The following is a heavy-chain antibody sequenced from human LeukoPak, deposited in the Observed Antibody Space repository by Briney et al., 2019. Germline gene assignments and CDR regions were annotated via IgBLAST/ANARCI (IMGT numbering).Heavy chain of an antibody. Sequence: PGGPLRLSCAASGLTFSSYSMNWVRQAPGKGLEWVSSISTSSTYIYYADSVKGRFTISRDNAKNSLYPQMNSLRAEDTAVYYCARDPPFIIGTTFFDYWGQGTLVTVSS. CDR2: ISTSSTYI. D-gene: IGHD1-20*01. J-gene: IGHJ4*02. CDR1: GLTFSSYS. CDR3: ARDPPFIIGTTFFDY. V-gene: IGHV3-21*01.